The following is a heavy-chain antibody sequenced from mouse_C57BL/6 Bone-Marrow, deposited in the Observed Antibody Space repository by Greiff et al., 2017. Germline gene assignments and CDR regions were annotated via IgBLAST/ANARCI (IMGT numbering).Heavy chain of an antibody. CDR3: ARDASYYYGVGYFDV. D-gene: IGHD1-1*01. Sequence: EVKVVESGGGLVQSGRSLRLSCATSGFTFSDFYMEWVRQAPGKGLEWIAASRNKANDYTTEYSASVKGRFIVSRDTSQSILYLQMNALRAEDTAIYYCARDASYYYGVGYFDVWGTGTTVTVSS. J-gene: IGHJ1*03. CDR1: GFTFSDFY. V-gene: IGHV7-1*01. CDR2: SRNKANDYTT.